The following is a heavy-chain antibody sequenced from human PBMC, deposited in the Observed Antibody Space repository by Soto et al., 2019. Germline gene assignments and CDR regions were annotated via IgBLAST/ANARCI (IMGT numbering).Heavy chain of an antibody. D-gene: IGHD5-12*01. Sequence: QVQLVQSGAEEKKPGASVKVSCKASGYTFTSYAMHWVRQAPGQRLEWMGWINAGNGNTKYSQKLQGRVTITRDTSASTAYMELSSLRSEDTAVYYCVRNEVGLRVFDYWGQGTLVTVSS. CDR1: GYTFTSYA. V-gene: IGHV1-3*05. J-gene: IGHJ4*02. CDR2: INAGNGNT. CDR3: VRNEVGLRVFDY.